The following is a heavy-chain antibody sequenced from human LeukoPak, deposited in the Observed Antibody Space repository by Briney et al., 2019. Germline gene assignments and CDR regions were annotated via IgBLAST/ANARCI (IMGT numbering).Heavy chain of an antibody. CDR3: AKGHLPSYYYDY. V-gene: IGHV3-23*01. J-gene: IGHJ4*02. Sequence: GGSLRLSCAASGFTVSDNYTSWVRQAPGKGLEWVSSISGGGETTYYADSVKGRFAVSRDNSNNTLCLQMTSLRVEDTAVYYCAKGHLPSYYYDYWGQGTLVTVSS. CDR1: GFTVSDNY. CDR2: ISGGGETT.